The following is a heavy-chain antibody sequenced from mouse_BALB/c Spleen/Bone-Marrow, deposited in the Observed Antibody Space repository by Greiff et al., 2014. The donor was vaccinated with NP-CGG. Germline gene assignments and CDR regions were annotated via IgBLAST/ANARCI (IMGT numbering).Heavy chain of an antibody. Sequence: DVKLVESGPELVKPGASMKISCKASGYSFTGYTMNWVKQSHGKNLEWIGLINPYNGGTSYNQKFKGKATLTVDKSSSTAYMELLSLTSEDSAVYYCARDYDGYYFDYWGQGTTLTVSS. CDR2: INPYNGGT. V-gene: IGHV1-18*01. CDR1: GYSFTGYT. J-gene: IGHJ2*01. CDR3: ARDYDGYYFDY. D-gene: IGHD2-4*01.